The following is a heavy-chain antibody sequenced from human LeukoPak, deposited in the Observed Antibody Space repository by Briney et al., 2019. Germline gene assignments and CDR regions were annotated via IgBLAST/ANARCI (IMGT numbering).Heavy chain of an antibody. Sequence: GWALTLSCAASGFTFSSYEMNWVRQAPGRGLDGVAYISSSGSTIYYADSVKGRFTISRDNAKNSLYLQMNSLRAEDTAVYYCATEGYRDSYWGQGTLVTVSS. CDR2: ISSSGSTI. D-gene: IGHD6-13*01. CDR3: ATEGYRDSY. CDR1: GFTFSSYE. J-gene: IGHJ4*02. V-gene: IGHV3-48*03.